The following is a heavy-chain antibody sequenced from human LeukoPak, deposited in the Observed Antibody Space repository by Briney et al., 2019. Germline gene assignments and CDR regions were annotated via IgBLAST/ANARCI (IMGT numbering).Heavy chain of an antibody. V-gene: IGHV1-69*04. Sequence: SVKVSCKASGGTFSNYGINWVRQAPGQGLEWMGRVIPVVDIAKNAQKFQGRVTIAADKSSSTAYMELSSLRSEDTAMYYCARDTRTYHDILTDGAFDVWGQGTMVTVSS. J-gene: IGHJ3*01. CDR3: ARDTRTYHDILTDGAFDV. CDR1: GGTFSNYG. D-gene: IGHD3-9*01. CDR2: VIPVVDIA.